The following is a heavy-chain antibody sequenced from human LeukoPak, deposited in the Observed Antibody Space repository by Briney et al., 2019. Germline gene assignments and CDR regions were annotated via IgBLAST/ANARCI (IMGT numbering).Heavy chain of an antibody. J-gene: IGHJ5*02. CDR3: AKDLRDWSLS. V-gene: IGHV3-23*01. D-gene: IGHD3-9*01. Sequence: GGSLRPSCAASGFSFSSYAMSWVRQAPEKGLEWVSTISGSGGSTYYADSVKGRFTISRDNSKNTLYLQMSSLRAEDTAIYYCAKDLRDWSLSWGQGTLVTVSS. CDR1: GFSFSSYA. CDR2: ISGSGGST.